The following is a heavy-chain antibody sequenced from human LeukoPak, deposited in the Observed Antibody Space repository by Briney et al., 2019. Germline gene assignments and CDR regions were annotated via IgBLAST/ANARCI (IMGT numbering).Heavy chain of an antibody. CDR1: GGSISSYY. V-gene: IGHV4-59*08. CDR3: ARHRWWTNWFDP. J-gene: IGHJ5*02. CDR2: IYYSGST. D-gene: IGHD2-8*02. Sequence: PSETLSLTCTVSGGSISSYYWSWIRQPPGKGLEWTGYIYYSGSTNYNPSLKSRVTISVDTSKNQFSLKLSSVTAADTAVYYCARHRWWTNWFDPWGRGTLVTVSS.